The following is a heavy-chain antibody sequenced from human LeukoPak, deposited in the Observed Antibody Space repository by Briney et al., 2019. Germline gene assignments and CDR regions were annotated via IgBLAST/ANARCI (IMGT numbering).Heavy chain of an antibody. D-gene: IGHD3-3*01. CDR1: GFTVSNSY. CDR2: IHSGGST. Sequence: GGSLRLSCAASGFTVSNSYMSWVRQAPGRGLEYISVIHSGGSTYYADSVRGRFTISRDNSKNTLYLQMNSLRAEDTAVYYCARDLPLPYDFWSGYVYWGQGALVTVSS. V-gene: IGHV3-53*01. CDR3: ARDLPLPYDFWSGYVY. J-gene: IGHJ4*02.